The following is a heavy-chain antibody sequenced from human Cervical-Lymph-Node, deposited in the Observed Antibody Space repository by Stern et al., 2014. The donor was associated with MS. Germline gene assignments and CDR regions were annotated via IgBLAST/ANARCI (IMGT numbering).Heavy chain of an antibody. J-gene: IGHJ5*02. CDR1: GFTFNRYW. V-gene: IGHV3-7*01. CDR2: IKDDGREK. D-gene: IGHD5-18*01. Sequence: VHLVESGGGLVQPGGSLRLSCVASGFTFNRYWMSWVRQAPGKWLEWVANIKDDGREKYYVDSVKGRFTISRDNAKNSLYLQMNSLRAEDTAVYYCARDLNTRMVPNWFDPWGQGTLVTVSS. CDR3: ARDLNTRMVPNWFDP.